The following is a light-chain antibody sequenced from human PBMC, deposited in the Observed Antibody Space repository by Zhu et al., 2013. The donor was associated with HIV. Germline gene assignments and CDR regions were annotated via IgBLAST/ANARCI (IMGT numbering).Light chain of an antibody. J-gene: IGKJ5*01. CDR3: QQLNSYPIT. CDR2: GAS. V-gene: IGKV1-16*01. CDR1: QAINKY. Sequence: DIQMIQSPSSLSASVGDRVTITCRASQAINKYLAWFQQKPGKAPKSLIFGASNVHSGVPSRFSGGGSGTDFSLTISSLQPDDFATYYCQQLNSYPITFGQGTRLEIK.